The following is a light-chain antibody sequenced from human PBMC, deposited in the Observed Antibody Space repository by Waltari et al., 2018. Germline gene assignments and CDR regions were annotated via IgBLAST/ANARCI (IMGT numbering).Light chain of an antibody. CDR3: QAWDSNTGV. CDR1: NLGNKY. J-gene: IGLJ3*02. CDR2: QDS. V-gene: IGLV3-1*01. Sequence: SYELTQPPSVSVSPGQTASITCSGDNLGNKYVCWYQQKPGQSPVLVIYQDSKRPSGIPERFSGSNSGNTATLTISGTQAMDEADYYCQAWDSNTGVFGGGAKLTVL.